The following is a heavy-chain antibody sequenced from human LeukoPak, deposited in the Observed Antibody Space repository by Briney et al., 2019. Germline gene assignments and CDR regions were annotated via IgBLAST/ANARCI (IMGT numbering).Heavy chain of an antibody. J-gene: IGHJ4*02. CDR1: GFTFSNAR. CDR2: IKSKTDGGTT. D-gene: IGHD3-3*01. CDR3: TTRTAYYDFWSGYYFDY. V-gene: IGHV3-15*01. Sequence: GGSLRLSCAASGFTFSNARMSWVRQAPGKGLEWVGRIKSKTDGGTTDYAAPVKGRFTISRDDSKNTLYLQMNSLKTEDTAVYYCTTRTAYYDFWSGYYFDYWGQGTLVTVSS.